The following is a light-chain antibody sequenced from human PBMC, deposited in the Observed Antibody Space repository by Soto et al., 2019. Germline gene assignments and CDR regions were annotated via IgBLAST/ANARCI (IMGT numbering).Light chain of an antibody. CDR1: QNINRW. CDR3: QQYDGY. J-gene: IGKJ3*01. V-gene: IGKV1-5*01. CDR2: DAS. Sequence: DIQMTQSPSTLAASVGDRVTITCRASQNINRWLAWYQQKPGKAPKVLIYDASSLGSGVPSRFSGSGSGTEFTLTITSLQPDDFATYYCQQYDGYFGPGTKVDFK.